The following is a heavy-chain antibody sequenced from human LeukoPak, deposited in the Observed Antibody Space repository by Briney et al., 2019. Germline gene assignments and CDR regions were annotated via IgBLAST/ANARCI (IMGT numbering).Heavy chain of an antibody. V-gene: IGHV3-72*01. CDR3: AKAHPRGRFDS. Sequence: GGSLRLSCAASGFTFSDHYMDWVRQAPGKGLDWVGRIRNKANSYTTEYAASVKGRFTISRDDSKNSLYLQMNSLKIEDTAVYYCAKAHPRGRFDSWGQGTLVTVSS. CDR1: GFTFSDHY. CDR2: IRNKANSYTT. J-gene: IGHJ4*02. D-gene: IGHD2-15*01.